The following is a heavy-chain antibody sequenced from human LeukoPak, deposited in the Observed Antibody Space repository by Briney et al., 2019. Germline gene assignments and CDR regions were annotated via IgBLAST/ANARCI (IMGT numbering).Heavy chain of an antibody. CDR3: ARDKALTTSYGMDV. Sequence: ASVKVFCKASGYTFTNYAIHWVRQAPGQGLGWMGWINNDNGNRQYAQKFQRRVTITSDTSANTVNMELTSLTSEDTAVYFCARDKALTTSYGMDVWGQGTTVTVSS. V-gene: IGHV1-3*04. D-gene: IGHD2/OR15-2a*01. J-gene: IGHJ6*02. CDR2: INNDNGNR. CDR1: GYTFTNYA.